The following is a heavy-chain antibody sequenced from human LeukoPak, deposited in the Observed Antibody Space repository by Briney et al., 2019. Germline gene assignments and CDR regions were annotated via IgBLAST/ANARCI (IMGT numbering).Heavy chain of an antibody. CDR3: AKDRVAGIGYWFFDL. CDR2: ISWDSGTI. V-gene: IGHV3-9*01. Sequence: GRSLRLSCAGSGFTFDDYAIHWVRQAPGKGREWVLGISWDSGTIVYADSVKGRFTISRDNSKNSLYLQMNSLRAEDTAFYYCAKDRVAGIGYWFFDLRGRGTLVTVSS. J-gene: IGHJ2*01. D-gene: IGHD6-19*01. CDR1: GFTFDDYA.